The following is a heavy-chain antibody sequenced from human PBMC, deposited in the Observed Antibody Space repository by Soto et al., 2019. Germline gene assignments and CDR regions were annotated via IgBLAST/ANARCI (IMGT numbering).Heavy chain of an antibody. CDR2: TYYSGST. CDR1: GGSISSYY. V-gene: IGHV4-59*01. J-gene: IGHJ5*02. D-gene: IGHD3-10*01. Sequence: SETLSLTCTVSGGSISSYYWSWIRQPPGKGLEWIGYTYYSGSTNYNPSLKSRVTISVDTSKNQFSLKLSSVTAADTAVYYCARGSIWFGELIWFDPWGQGTLVTVSS. CDR3: ARGSIWFGELIWFDP.